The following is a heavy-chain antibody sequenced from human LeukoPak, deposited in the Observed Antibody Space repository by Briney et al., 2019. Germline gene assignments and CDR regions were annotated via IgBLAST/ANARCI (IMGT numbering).Heavy chain of an antibody. V-gene: IGHV3-33*01. CDR2: ISHDETYK. D-gene: IGHD3-9*01. CDR1: GFTFRTYG. Sequence: GGSLRLSCAASGFTFRTYGMHWVRQAPGKGLEWVAAISHDETYKYYADSLRGRVTISRDNSKNTLYLQMHSLRADDTAIYYCARDRDWLLYDYWGQGTLVTVSS. CDR3: ARDRDWLLYDY. J-gene: IGHJ4*02.